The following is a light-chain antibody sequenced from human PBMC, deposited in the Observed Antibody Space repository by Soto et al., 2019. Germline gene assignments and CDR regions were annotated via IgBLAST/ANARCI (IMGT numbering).Light chain of an antibody. J-gene: IGKJ4*01. V-gene: IGKV1-27*01. Sequence: DVQMTQSPSSLSAFVGDRVTITCRASQGIAPYLAWFQQKPGKVPTLLIYATSTLQSGVPSRFSGSGSGTDFTLTISSLQPEDVATYYCQKYNSAPLPFGGGTKVEIK. CDR2: ATS. CDR3: QKYNSAPLP. CDR1: QGIAPY.